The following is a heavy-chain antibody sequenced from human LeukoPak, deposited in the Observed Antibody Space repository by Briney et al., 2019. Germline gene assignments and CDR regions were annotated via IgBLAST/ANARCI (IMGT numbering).Heavy chain of an antibody. J-gene: IGHJ4*02. Sequence: ASVKVSCKASGFTFIDHAMHWVRQAPGQRPEWMGWIHAADGSTKVSQKFQDRVTITRDTSASTLYMELSSLRSEDAAVYYCARERTAGYGKARFDYWGQGTLVTVSS. V-gene: IGHV1-3*01. CDR3: ARERTAGYGKARFDY. CDR2: IHAADGST. D-gene: IGHD5-18*01. CDR1: GFTFIDHA.